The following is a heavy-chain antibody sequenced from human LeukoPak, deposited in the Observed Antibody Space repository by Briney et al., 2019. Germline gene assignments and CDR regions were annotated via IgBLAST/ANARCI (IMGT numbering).Heavy chain of an antibody. V-gene: IGHV4-61*02. D-gene: IGHD3-10*01. CDR3: ARDGLEITLAGSDAFDI. J-gene: IGHJ3*02. Sequence: SETLSLTCTVSGGSISSGSYYWSWIRQPAGKGLEWIGRIYTSGSTNYNPSLKSRVTISVDTSKNQFSLKLSSVTAADTAVYYCARDGLEITLAGSDAFDIWGQGTMVTVSS. CDR1: GGSISSGSYY. CDR2: IYTSGST.